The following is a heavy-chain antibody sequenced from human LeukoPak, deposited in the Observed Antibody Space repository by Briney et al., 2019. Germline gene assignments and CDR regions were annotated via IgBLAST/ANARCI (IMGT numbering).Heavy chain of an antibody. CDR2: ISSSSSYI. D-gene: IGHD5-12*01. CDR1: GFTFSSYS. CDR3: ARAMRSGYDY. Sequence: GGSLRLSCAASGFTFSSYSMNWVRQAPAKGLEWVSSISSSSSYIYYADSVRGRFTISRDNAKNSLYLEMNSLRDEDTAVYYCARAMRSGYDYWGQGTLVTVSS. J-gene: IGHJ4*02. V-gene: IGHV3-21*01.